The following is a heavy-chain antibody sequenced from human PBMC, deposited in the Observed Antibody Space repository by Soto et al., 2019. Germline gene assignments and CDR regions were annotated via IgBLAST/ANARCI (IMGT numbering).Heavy chain of an antibody. J-gene: IGHJ3*01. CDR3: ARGAVAGRRDDAFDF. Sequence: GGSLRLSCAASGFTFSSYGMHWVRQAPGKGLEWVAIIWYDGDNRYYADSVKGRFTISRDNSKNTVYLQMNSLRAEDTAVYYCARGAVAGRRDDAFDFWGQGTMVTVSS. CDR2: IWYDGDNR. V-gene: IGHV3-33*01. D-gene: IGHD6-19*01. CDR1: GFTFSSYG.